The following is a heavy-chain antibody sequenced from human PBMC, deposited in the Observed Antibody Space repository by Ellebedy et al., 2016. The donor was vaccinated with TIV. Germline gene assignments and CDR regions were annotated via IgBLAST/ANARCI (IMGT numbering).Heavy chain of an antibody. Sequence: GGSLRLXCVASRFSFSNYAISWVRQAPGKGLEWVSGISAGGTITYYVDFVKGRFTISRDNSKNTLYLQMNSVRVEDTAIYYCANGRTISGQYGMDVWGQGTTVTVSS. CDR1: RFSFSNYA. D-gene: IGHD6-25*01. CDR3: ANGRTISGQYGMDV. J-gene: IGHJ6*02. V-gene: IGHV3-23*01. CDR2: ISAGGTIT.